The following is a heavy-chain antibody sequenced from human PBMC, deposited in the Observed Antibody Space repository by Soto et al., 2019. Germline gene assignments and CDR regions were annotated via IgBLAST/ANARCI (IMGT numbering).Heavy chain of an antibody. Sequence: ASETLSLTCTVSGGSISSGDYYWSWIRQPPGKGLEWIGYIYYSGSVYYNPSLKSRLTISVDTSKNQFSLKLNSVTAADTAVYYCARASVRGVTDFDYWGQGTLVTVSS. D-gene: IGHD3-10*01. CDR3: ARASVRGVTDFDY. CDR1: GGSISSGDYY. CDR2: IYYSGSV. V-gene: IGHV4-30-4*01. J-gene: IGHJ4*02.